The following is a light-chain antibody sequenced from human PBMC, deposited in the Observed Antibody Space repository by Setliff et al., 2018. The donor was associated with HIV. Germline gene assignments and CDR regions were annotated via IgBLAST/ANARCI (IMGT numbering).Light chain of an antibody. CDR3: SSYTSSSTLGV. CDR1: SSDVGNYNY. J-gene: IGLJ1*01. CDR2: EVS. Sequence: QSALTQPASVSGSPGQSITISCTGTSSDVGNYNYVSWYKQHPGKAPKLMIYEVSSRPSGVSNRFSGSKSGNTASLTISGLQAEDEADYYCSSYTSSSTLGVFGTGTKV. V-gene: IGLV2-14*01.